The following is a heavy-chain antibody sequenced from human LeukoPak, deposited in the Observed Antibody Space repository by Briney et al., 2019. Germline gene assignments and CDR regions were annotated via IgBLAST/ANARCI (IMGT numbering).Heavy chain of an antibody. Sequence: SETLSLTCTVSGGSISSSSYYWGWIRQPPGKGLGWIGNINYGGSGSTYYNPSLKSRVTISVDTSRSQFSLKLNSVTAADTAVYYCARLPTGYPNWFDPWGQGTLVTVSS. CDR2: INYGGSGST. D-gene: IGHD3-9*01. J-gene: IGHJ5*02. V-gene: IGHV4-39*01. CDR1: GGSISSSSYY. CDR3: ARLPTGYPNWFDP.